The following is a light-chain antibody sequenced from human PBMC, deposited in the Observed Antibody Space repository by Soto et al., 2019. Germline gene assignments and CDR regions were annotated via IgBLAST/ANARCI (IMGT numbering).Light chain of an antibody. CDR1: SSDVGAYNF. CDR3: ASLTTTSFV. CDR2: EVS. J-gene: IGLJ1*01. V-gene: IGLV2-14*01. Sequence: QSVLTQPASVSGSPGQSITISCTGTSSDVGAYNFVSWYQHHPDKAPKLMISEVSNRPSGVSDRFSGSKSGNTASLTISGLQAEDEADYYCASLTTTSFVFGAGTKVNV.